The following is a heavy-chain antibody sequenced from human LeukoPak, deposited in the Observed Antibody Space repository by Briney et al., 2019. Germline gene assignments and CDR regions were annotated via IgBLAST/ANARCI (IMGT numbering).Heavy chain of an antibody. D-gene: IGHD3-10*01. CDR1: GFTFSSYA. CDR2: ISGSGTNT. Sequence: PGGSLRLSCAASGFTFSSYAMSWVRQAPGKVLEWVSAISGSGTNTYYADSVKGRFTISRDNSKNTLSLQMNSLRAEDTAVYYCAKRYYGSGNYDPLLGYWGQGALVTVSS. CDR3: AKRYYGSGNYDPLLGY. V-gene: IGHV3-23*01. J-gene: IGHJ4*02.